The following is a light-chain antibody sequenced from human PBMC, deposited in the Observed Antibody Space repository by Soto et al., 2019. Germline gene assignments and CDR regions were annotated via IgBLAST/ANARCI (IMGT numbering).Light chain of an antibody. CDR2: KAS. CDR1: QTISSW. J-gene: IGKJ1*01. CDR3: QHYNSYSEA. V-gene: IGKV1-5*03. Sequence: DIQMTQSPSTLSGSVGDRVTITCRASQTISSWLAWYQQKPGEAPKLLIYKASTLKSGVPSRFSGSGSGTEFTLTISGLQPDDFATYYCQHYNSYSEAFGQGTKVDIK.